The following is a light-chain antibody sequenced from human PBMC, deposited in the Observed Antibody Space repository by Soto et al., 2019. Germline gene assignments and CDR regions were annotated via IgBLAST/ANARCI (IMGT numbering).Light chain of an antibody. Sequence: QSALTQPASVSGSPGQSITISSTGTSNDIGNYNLVSWYQQYPGKVPKLMIYEGSKRPSGVSNRFSGSKSGNTASLTISGLQAEDEADYYCCSYAGSSTFVVFGGGTKLTVL. J-gene: IGLJ2*01. CDR3: CSYAGSSTFVV. V-gene: IGLV2-23*03. CDR2: EGS. CDR1: SNDIGNYNL.